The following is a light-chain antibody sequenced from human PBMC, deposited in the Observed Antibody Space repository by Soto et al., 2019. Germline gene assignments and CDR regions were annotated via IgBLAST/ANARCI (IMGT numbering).Light chain of an antibody. J-gene: IGKJ1*01. CDR2: GAS. CDR1: QSVSSN. Sequence: EIVMTQSPATLSVSPGERATLSCRASQSVSSNLAWYQQKPGQAPRLLIYGASTRATGIPARFSGSGSGTEFTLTISSLQSEDFAVYYCQPYNNWPKTFGQGTQVDIK. V-gene: IGKV3-15*01. CDR3: QPYNNWPKT.